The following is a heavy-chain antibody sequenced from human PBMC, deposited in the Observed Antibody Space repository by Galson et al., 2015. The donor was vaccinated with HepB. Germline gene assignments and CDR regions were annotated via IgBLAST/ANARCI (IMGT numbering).Heavy chain of an antibody. CDR1: GFTFSNYA. Sequence: SLRLSCAASGFTFSNYAMSWVRQVPGKGLEWVSAIRGSGDSTYYADSVKGRFTISRDNSKNTLYLQMNSLRAEDTAVYYCAKGKYYDVLTGYYPFDYWGQGNLVTVSS. J-gene: IGHJ4*02. CDR3: AKGKYYDVLTGYYPFDY. V-gene: IGHV3-23*01. CDR2: IRGSGDST. D-gene: IGHD3-9*01.